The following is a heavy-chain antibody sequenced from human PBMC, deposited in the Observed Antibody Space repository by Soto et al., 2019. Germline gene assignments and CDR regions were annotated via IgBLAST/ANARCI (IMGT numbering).Heavy chain of an antibody. V-gene: IGHV1-18*01. CDR2: ISSYNGKT. CDR3: ASRKTRARRGYYHMDV. Sequence: QDQLVQSGAEVKKPGVSVKLSCKASAYHLTSYDITWVRQAPGQGLGWMGGISSYNGKTYLDQKFQGRVTMTTVNYTSTAYMELRSLRSADKAVYYCASRKTRARRGYYHMDVWGRGTTVTVS. J-gene: IGHJ6*03. CDR1: AYHLTSYD.